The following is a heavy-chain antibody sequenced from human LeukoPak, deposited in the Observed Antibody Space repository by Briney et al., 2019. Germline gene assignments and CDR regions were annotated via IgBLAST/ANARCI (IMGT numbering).Heavy chain of an antibody. CDR2: IIPIFGTA. J-gene: IGHJ4*02. CDR1: GGTFSSYA. D-gene: IGHD4-17*01. CDR3: AGKAYGDYDY. V-gene: IGHV1-69*05. Sequence: SVKVSCKASGGTFSSYAISWVRQAPGQGLEWMGRIIPIFGTANYAQKFQGRVTITTDESTSTAYMELSSLRSEDTAVYYCAGKAYGDYDYWGQGTLVTVSS.